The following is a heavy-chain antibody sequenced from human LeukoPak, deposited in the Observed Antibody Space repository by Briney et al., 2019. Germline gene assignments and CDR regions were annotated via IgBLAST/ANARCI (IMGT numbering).Heavy chain of an antibody. CDR3: AKDKYSPVRSMSEAAYYFDF. CDR1: GFTFSSYG. CDR2: ISYDGSNK. Sequence: GGSLRLSRAASGFTFSSYGMHWVRQAPGKGLEWVAVISYDGSNKYCADSVRGRFTISRDNSKNTLYLQMNSLRAEDTAVYLCAKDKYSPVRSMSEAAYYFDFWGPGTLVAVSS. J-gene: IGHJ4*02. V-gene: IGHV3-30*12. D-gene: IGHD6-13*01.